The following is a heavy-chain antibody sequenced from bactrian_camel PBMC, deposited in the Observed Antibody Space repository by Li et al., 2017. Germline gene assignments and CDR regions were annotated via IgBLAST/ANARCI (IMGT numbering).Heavy chain of an antibody. V-gene: IGHV3S40*01. CDR2: IGRRGGAG. D-gene: IGHD1*01. CDR3: APRGGRQCPYAGE. J-gene: IGHJ4*01. CDR1: GFTFSNYD. Sequence: VQLVESGGGSVQAGGSLRLSCSASGFTFSNYDMSWVRQAPGKGLEWVSTIGRRGGAGSYADSVKGRFTISQNNAKNTVYLQMNNLKPEDTGVYYCAPRGGRQCPYAGEWGQGTQVTVS.